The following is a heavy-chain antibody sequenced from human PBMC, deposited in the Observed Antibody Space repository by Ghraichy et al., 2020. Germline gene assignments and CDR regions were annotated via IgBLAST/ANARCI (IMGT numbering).Heavy chain of an antibody. CDR2: INPSGGST. CDR3: MRDYCYGDCYPDY. V-gene: IGHV1-46*01. D-gene: IGHD2-21*02. CDR1: GYTFSSYY. J-gene: IGHJ4*02. Sequence: ASVKVSCKASGYTFSSYYMHWVRQAPGQGLEWMGIINPSGGSTTYARKFHGRVTMTRDTSTSTVYMELSSLRSEDTAVYYCMRDYCYGDCYPDYWGQGTLVTVSS.